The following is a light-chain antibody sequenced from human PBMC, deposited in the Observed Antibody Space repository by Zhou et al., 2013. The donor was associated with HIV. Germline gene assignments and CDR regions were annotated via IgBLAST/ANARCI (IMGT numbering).Light chain of an antibody. CDR1: RGVRND. CDR2: KAS. CDR3: QQYKSYSWLT. J-gene: IGKJ4*01. Sequence: DIQMTQSPSSLSASVGDRVSITCRASRGVRNDLAWFQQKPGEPPKLLIYKASNLETGVPSRFSGSGSGTDFTLTISSLQPDDFATYFCQQYKSYSWLTFGGGTYGGD. V-gene: IGKV1-17*01.